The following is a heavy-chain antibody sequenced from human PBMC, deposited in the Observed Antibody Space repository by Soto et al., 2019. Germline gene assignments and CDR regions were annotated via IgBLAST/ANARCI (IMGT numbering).Heavy chain of an antibody. D-gene: IGHD3-3*01. CDR1: GYSFTSYW. CDR3: ARHPHYDFWSGPRVNYFDY. CDR2: IDPSDSYT. J-gene: IGHJ4*02. V-gene: IGHV5-10-1*01. Sequence: GESLKISCKGSGYSFTSYWISWVRQMPGKGLEWMGRIDPSDSYTNYSPSFQGHVTISADKSISTAYLQWSSLKASDTAMYYCARHPHYDFWSGPRVNYFDYWGQGTLVTVSS.